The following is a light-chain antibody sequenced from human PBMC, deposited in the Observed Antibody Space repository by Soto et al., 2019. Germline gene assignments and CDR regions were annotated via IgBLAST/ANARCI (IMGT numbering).Light chain of an antibody. V-gene: IGLV2-14*01. Sequence: QSVLTQPASVSGSPGQSVTISCTATTSDIGHYNYFSWYQQHPGKAPKLVIYEVSNRPLGVSSRYSGSKSGNTASLTISGLQAEDEADYYCSSYRSTITVFGGGTKLTVL. J-gene: IGLJ3*02. CDR3: SSYRSTITV. CDR1: TSDIGHYNY. CDR2: EVS.